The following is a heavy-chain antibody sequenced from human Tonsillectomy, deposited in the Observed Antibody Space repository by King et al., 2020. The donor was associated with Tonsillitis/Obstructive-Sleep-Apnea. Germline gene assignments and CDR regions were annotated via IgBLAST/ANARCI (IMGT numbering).Heavy chain of an antibody. CDR2: IIPIFGTA. Sequence: QLVPSGAEVKKPGSSVKVSCKASGGTFSSYAISWVRQAPGQGLEWMGGIIPIFGTANYAQKFQGRVTITADESTSPAYMELSSLRSEDTAVYYCARDYTMGGGVPNWGQGTLVTVSS. CDR3: ARDYTMGGGVPN. D-gene: IGHD3-10*01. V-gene: IGHV1-69*12. CDR1: GGTFSSYA. J-gene: IGHJ4*02.